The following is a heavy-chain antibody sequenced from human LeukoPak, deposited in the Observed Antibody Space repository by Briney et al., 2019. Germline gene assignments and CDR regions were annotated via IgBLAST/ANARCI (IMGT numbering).Heavy chain of an antibody. CDR2: ISGSGGST. CDR1: GFTFSSYG. CDR3: ARELFQEFCGTFGEGYFDY. J-gene: IGHJ4*02. D-gene: IGHD3-10*01. V-gene: IGHV3-23*01. Sequence: GGSLRLSCAASGFTFSSYGMSWVRQAPGKGLEWVSAISGSGGSTYYADSVKGRFTISRDNSKNTLYLQMNSLRAEDTAVYYCARELFQEFCGTFGEGYFDYWGQGTLVTVSS.